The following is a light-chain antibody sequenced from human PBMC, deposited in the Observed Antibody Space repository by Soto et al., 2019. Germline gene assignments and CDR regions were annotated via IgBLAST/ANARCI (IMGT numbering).Light chain of an antibody. CDR1: QSISSW. CDR2: DAS. J-gene: IGKJ1*01. V-gene: IGKV1-5*01. CDR3: QQYNSYSTKT. Sequence: DIQMTQSPSTLSASVGDRVTITCRASQSISSWLAWYQQKPGKAPKLLIYDASSLESGVPSRFSGSGSGTELTLTISSLQPDDFATYYCQQYNSYSTKTFGQGTKVDIK.